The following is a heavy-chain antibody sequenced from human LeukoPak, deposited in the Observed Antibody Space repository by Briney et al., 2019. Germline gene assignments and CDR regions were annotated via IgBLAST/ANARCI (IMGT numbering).Heavy chain of an antibody. CDR2: IKQDGSEK. Sequence: GGSLRLSCAASGFTFSNYWMTWVRQAPGKGLEWVANIKQDGSEKYYVDSVKGRFTISRDNTKNSLYLQMNSLRGEDTAVYYCWIAVADYWGQGTLVTVSS. V-gene: IGHV3-7*01. CDR3: WIAVADY. CDR1: GFTFSNYW. J-gene: IGHJ4*02.